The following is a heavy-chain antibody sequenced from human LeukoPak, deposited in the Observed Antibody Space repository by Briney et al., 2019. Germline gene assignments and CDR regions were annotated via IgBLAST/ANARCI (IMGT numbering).Heavy chain of an antibody. D-gene: IGHD4-17*01. J-gene: IGHJ4*02. V-gene: IGHV3-30*18. CDR2: ISYDGSNK. CDR3: AKSRGGGDYALLPIDY. Sequence: PGGSLRLSCAASGFTFSSYGMHWVRQAPGKWLEWVAVISYDGSNKYYADSVKGRFTISRDNSKNTLYLQMNSLRAEDTAVYYCAKSRGGGDYALLPIDYWGQGTLVTVSS. CDR1: GFTFSSYG.